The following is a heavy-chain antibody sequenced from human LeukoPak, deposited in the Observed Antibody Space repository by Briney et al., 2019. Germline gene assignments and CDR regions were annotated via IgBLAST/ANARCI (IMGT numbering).Heavy chain of an antibody. Sequence: GGSLRLSCTVSGFTVSSNSMSWVRQAPGKGLEWVSFIYSDNTHYSDSVKGRFTISRDNSKNTLYLQMNSLRAEDTAVYYCARSRHSYDSSGFPHYWGQGTLVTVSS. V-gene: IGHV3-53*01. J-gene: IGHJ4*02. CDR1: GFTVSSNS. CDR3: ARSRHSYDSSGFPHY. D-gene: IGHD3-22*01. CDR2: IYSDNT.